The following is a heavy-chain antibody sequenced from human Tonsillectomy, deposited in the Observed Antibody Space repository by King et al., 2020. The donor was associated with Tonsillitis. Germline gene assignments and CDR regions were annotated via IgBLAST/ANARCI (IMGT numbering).Heavy chain of an antibody. CDR2: IKSKSDGGTI. Sequence: VQLVESGGDLVKPGGSLRLSCASSGFIFSNAWMSWVRQAPGKGLEWVGRIKSKSDGGTIDYAAPVKGRFTISRDDSKNTLYLQMNSLKTEDTALYYCSTGAKIRAMDCWGQGTLVTVSS. CDR1: GFIFSNAW. D-gene: IGHD2-2*01. V-gene: IGHV3-15*01. CDR3: STGAKIRAMDC. J-gene: IGHJ4*02.